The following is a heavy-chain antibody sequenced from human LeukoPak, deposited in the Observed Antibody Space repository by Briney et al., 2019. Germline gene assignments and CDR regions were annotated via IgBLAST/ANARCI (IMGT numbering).Heavy chain of an antibody. CDR2: ISDSGGST. V-gene: IGHV3-23*01. CDR3: AKCRGSSWSDYFDY. Sequence: PGASLRLSCAVSGFSLSRYAMSWVRKAPGKGLEWVSAISDSGGSTYYADSVKGRFNISRDNSKNTLYLQMNPLRAEDTAVYYCAKCRGSSWSDYFDYWGQGTLVTVSS. J-gene: IGHJ4*02. CDR1: GFSLSRYA. D-gene: IGHD6-13*01.